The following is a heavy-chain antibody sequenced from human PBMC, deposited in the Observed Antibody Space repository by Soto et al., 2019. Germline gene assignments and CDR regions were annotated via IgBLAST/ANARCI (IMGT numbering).Heavy chain of an antibody. CDR1: GFTFSSYA. CDR3: AKDMEILYWRGYGMDV. J-gene: IGHJ6*02. Sequence: PGGSLRLSCAASGFTFSSYAMSWVRQAPGKGLEWVSAISGSGGSTYYADSVKGRFTISRDNSKNTLYPQMNSLRAEDTAVYYCAKDMEILYWRGYGMDVWGQGTTVTVSS. D-gene: IGHD2-8*02. V-gene: IGHV3-23*01. CDR2: ISGSGGST.